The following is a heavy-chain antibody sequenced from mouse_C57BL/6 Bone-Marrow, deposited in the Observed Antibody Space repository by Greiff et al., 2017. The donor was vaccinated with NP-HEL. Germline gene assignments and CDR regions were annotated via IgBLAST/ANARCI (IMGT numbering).Heavy chain of an antibody. Sequence: EVMLVESGGGLVQSGRSLRLSCATSGFTFSDFYMEWVRQAPGKGLEWIAASRNKANDYTTEYSASVKGRFIVSRDTSQSILYLQMHALRAENTAIYYCEKEYSNYGYAMDYWGQGTSVTVSS. CDR2: SRNKANDYTT. CDR1: GFTFSDFY. CDR3: EKEYSNYGYAMDY. D-gene: IGHD2-5*01. J-gene: IGHJ4*01. V-gene: IGHV7-1*01.